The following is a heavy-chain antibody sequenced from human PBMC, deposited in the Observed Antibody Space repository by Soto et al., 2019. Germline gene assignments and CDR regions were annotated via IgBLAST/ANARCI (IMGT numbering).Heavy chain of an antibody. D-gene: IGHD6-19*01. V-gene: IGHV1-46*01. J-gene: IGHJ4*02. CDR2: INPSGGST. CDR3: ARGDSSGWHFDY. CDR1: AYTFTSYY. Sequence: GASVKVSCXASAYTFTSYYMHWVRRAPGQGLEWMGIINPSGGSTSYAQKFKGRVTMTRDTSTSTVYMELSSLRSEDTAVYYCARGDSSGWHFDYWGQGTLVTVSS.